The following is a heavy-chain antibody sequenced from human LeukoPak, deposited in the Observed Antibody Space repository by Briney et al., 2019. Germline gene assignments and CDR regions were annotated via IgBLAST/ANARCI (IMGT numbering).Heavy chain of an antibody. V-gene: IGHV6-1*01. J-gene: IGHJ1*01. CDR2: TYYRSTWYH. CDR1: GDSVSSNSAA. Sequence: SPTLSLTFAISGDSVSSNSAAWNWIRQSPSRGLEWLGRTYYRSTWYHDYAISVKSRITIKPDTSKNQFSLQLNSVTLEDTAVYYCASTYGSGGHFQHWGQGTLVTVSS. CDR3: ASTYGSGGHFQH. D-gene: IGHD3-10*01.